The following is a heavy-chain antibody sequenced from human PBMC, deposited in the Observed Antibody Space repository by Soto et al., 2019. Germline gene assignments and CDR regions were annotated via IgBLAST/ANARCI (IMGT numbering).Heavy chain of an antibody. J-gene: IGHJ5*02. V-gene: IGHV4-34*01. CDR2: INHGGST. CDR3: ARTDIVTTNWFDP. D-gene: IGHD5-12*01. Sequence: QVHLQQWGAGLLKPSETLSLTCAVYGESFIGYYWTWIRQSPGKGLEWIGEINHGGSTNYNPSLKSRVTISIDTSKNQFSLKLTSVTAADTSVYYCARTDIVTTNWFDPWGLGTLVTVSS. CDR1: GESFIGYY.